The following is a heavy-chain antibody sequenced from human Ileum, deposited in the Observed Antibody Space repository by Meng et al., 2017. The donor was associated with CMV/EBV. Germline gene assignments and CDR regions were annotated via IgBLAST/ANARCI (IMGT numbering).Heavy chain of an antibody. D-gene: IGHD3-10*01. Sequence: QLQLQESGSGLVKPSQTLSLTCAVSGGSISSGDYSWSWIRQPPGKGLEWIGYIYHIGTTYYNPSLKSRVTVSLDRSKNHFSLRLDSVTAADTAIYYCARQSDHYYTSGTYFDFWGQGALVTVSS. CDR2: IYHIGTT. CDR1: GGSISSGDYS. CDR3: ARQSDHYYTSGTYFDF. J-gene: IGHJ4*02. V-gene: IGHV4-30-2*01.